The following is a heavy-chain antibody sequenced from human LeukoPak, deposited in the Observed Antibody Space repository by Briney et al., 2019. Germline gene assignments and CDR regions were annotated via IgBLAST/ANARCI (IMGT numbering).Heavy chain of an antibody. CDR1: RYTFTSYD. CDR3: ARGGQYYYYYGMDV. CDR2: MNPNSGNT. V-gene: IGHV1-8*01. Sequence: ASVKVSCKASRYTFTSYDINWVRQATGQGLEWMGWMNPNSGNTGYAQKFQGRVTMTRNTSISTAYMELSSLRSEDTAVYYCARGGQYYYYYGMDVWGQGTTVTVSS. J-gene: IGHJ6*02.